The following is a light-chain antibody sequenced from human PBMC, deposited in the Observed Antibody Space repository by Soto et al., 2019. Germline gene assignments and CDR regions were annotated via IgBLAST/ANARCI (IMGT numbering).Light chain of an antibody. CDR1: QSLVHDDGNTY. CDR2: EVS. Sequence: DVVMTQSPLSLPVTLGQPASIPCRSGQSLVHDDGNTYLNWFHQRPGQSPRRLIYEVSNRDSGVPGIFSGSGSSTDFPPKISRVEAEDVGVYYYKQATHWPHTFGQGTKLEI. V-gene: IGKV2-30*02. CDR3: KQATHWPHT. J-gene: IGKJ2*01.